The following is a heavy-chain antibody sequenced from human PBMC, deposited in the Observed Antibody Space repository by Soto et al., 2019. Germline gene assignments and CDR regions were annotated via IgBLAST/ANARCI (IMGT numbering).Heavy chain of an antibody. Sequence: ASVKVSCKASGYSFTDYHIHWVRQAPGQGLEWMGRINPKSGGTSTAQKFQGWVTMTTDTSISTASMELTRLTSDDTAVYYCARDSASNDYGDYGGGYYYYYGMDVWGQGTTVTVSS. D-gene: IGHD4-17*01. J-gene: IGHJ6*02. CDR2: INPKSGGT. CDR1: GYSFTDYH. V-gene: IGHV1-2*04. CDR3: ARDSASNDYGDYGGGYYYYYGMDV.